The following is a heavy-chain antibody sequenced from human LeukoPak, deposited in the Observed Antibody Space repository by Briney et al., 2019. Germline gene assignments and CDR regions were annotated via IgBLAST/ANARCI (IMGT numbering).Heavy chain of an antibody. D-gene: IGHD6-19*01. J-gene: IGHJ4*02. CDR1: GYTFTGYY. Sequence: APVKVSCKASGYTFTGYYMHWVRPAPGQGLEWMGWISAYNGNTNYAQKLQGRVTTTTDTSTSTAYMELRSLRSDDTAVYYCAREGSSGWYDYFDYWGQGTLVTVSS. CDR2: ISAYNGNT. CDR3: AREGSSGWYDYFDY. V-gene: IGHV1-18*04.